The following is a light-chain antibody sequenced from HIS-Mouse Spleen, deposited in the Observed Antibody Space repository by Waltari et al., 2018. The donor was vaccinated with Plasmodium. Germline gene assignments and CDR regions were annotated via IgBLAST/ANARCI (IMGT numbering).Light chain of an antibody. V-gene: IGKV3-20*01. CDR3: QQYNNWSFT. CDR1: QSVSSSY. Sequence: EIVLTQSPGTLSLSQGERATISCRASQSVSSSYLAWYQQKPGQAPRLLIYGASSRATGIPDRFSGSGSGTDFTLTISSLQSEDFAVYYCQQYNNWSFTFGPGTKVDIK. CDR2: GAS. J-gene: IGKJ3*01.